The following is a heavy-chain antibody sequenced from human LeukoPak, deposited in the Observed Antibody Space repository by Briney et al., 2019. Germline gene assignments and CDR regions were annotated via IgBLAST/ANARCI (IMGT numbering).Heavy chain of an antibody. CDR3: AKRHDYGDYPPYFDY. D-gene: IGHD4-17*01. CDR1: GSTVSSNY. CDR2: IYSGGST. Sequence: GGSLRLSCAASGSTVSSNYMSWVRQAPGKGLEWVSVIYSGGSTYYADSVKGRFTISRQNSKNTLYLQMNSLRAEDTAVYYCAKRHDYGDYPPYFDYWGQGTLVTVSS. J-gene: IGHJ4*02. V-gene: IGHV3-53*01.